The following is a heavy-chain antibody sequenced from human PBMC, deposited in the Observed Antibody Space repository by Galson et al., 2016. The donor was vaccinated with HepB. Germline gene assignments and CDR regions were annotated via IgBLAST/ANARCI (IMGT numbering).Heavy chain of an antibody. CDR3: ASATNCNRADCYADTFHI. D-gene: IGHD2-2*01. J-gene: IGHJ3*02. V-gene: IGHV1-18*01. CDR2: ISADNGNT. CDR1: GYTFTNYG. Sequence: SVKVSCKASGYTFTNYGISWVRQAPGQGLEWMGWISADNGNTDHAQKFQGRVTMTTETSTTTVYMELMNLRSDDTAMYYCASATNCNRADCYADTFHIWGQGTVVTASS.